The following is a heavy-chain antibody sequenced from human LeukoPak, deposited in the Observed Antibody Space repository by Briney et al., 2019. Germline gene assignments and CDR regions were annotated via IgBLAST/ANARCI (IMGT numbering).Heavy chain of an antibody. CDR2: INPNSGGT. J-gene: IGHJ4*02. V-gene: IGHV1-2*02. Sequence: GASVKVSCKASGYTFTGYYMHWVRQAPGQGLEWMGWINPNSGGTNYAQKFQGRVTMTRDTSISTAYMELSRLRSDDTAVYYCARDPIYDSSGYKNWGQGTLVTVSS. D-gene: IGHD3-22*01. CDR1: GYTFTGYY. CDR3: ARDPIYDSSGYKN.